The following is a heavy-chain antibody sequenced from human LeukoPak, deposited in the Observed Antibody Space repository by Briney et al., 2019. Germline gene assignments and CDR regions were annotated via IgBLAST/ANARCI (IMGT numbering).Heavy chain of an antibody. J-gene: IGHJ3*01. Sequence: GESLKISRKASGYRFTRQWIGWVRQMPGKGLEWMAIIYPDDFRTEYAPSLPHQVTISVDKALTTTYLQWRSLQASDTAMYYCATYSYTGGFYAFDVWGRGTMVTVPS. CDR1: GYRFTRQW. V-gene: IGHV5-51*01. CDR3: ATYSYTGGFYAFDV. CDR2: IYPDDFRT. D-gene: IGHD3-22*01.